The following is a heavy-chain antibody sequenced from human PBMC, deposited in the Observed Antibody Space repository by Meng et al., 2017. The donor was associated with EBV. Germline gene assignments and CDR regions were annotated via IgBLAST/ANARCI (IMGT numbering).Heavy chain of an antibody. CDR3: AKSILTGYYTGWYFDL. V-gene: IGHV3-23*01. Sequence: GAVGGLVQPGGSLGLPCAASVLTFSGYARSWVRQAPGKGLEWVSAISGSGGSTYYADSVKGRFTISRDNSKNTLYLQMNSLRAEDTAVYYCAKSILTGYYTGWYFDLWGRGTLVTVSS. CDR2: ISGSGGST. J-gene: IGHJ2*01. CDR1: VLTFSGYA. D-gene: IGHD3-9*01.